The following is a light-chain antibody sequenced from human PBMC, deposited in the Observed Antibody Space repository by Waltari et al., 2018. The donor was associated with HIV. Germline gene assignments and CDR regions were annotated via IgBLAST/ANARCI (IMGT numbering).Light chain of an antibody. CDR1: PSNIGTNS. Sequence: QSVLTQPPSASGTPGQRVTISCSGSPSNIGTNSVNWYQQFPGSAPKLLLYSNSQRPLGVPDRLSGSKSGSSASLAISGPQADDEAHYYCASWDDTLGVVFGGGTTLTVL. V-gene: IGLV1-44*01. CDR3: ASWDDTLGVV. CDR2: SNS. J-gene: IGLJ2*01.